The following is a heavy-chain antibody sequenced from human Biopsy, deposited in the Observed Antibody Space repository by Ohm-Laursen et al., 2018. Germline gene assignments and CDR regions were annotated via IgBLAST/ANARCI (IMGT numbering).Heavy chain of an antibody. J-gene: IGHJ4*01. Sequence: GASVKVSCNSSRVTFSSYAVSWVRQAPGQGLEWMGGIIPMFGTTNYAQKFQGRLSITADKSTTAAYLELSGLRSEDTAVYYCASHVTYNFNGGLDYWGHGTLVTVS. V-gene: IGHV1-69*06. CDR1: RVTFSSYA. CDR2: IIPMFGTT. CDR3: ASHVTYNFNGGLDY. D-gene: IGHD1-14*01.